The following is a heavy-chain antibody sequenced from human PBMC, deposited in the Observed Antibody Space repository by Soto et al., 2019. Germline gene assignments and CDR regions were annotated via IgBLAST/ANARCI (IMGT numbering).Heavy chain of an antibody. Sequence: ASETLSLPCTVSGGSISRGGYHLSWIRQHPGKGLEWIGYIFYSGTTYYNPSLKSRVTISVDTSKNQFSLKLSSVTAADTAVYYCARSVDPWGQGTLVTVSS. CDR2: IFYSGTT. CDR3: ARSVDP. J-gene: IGHJ5*02. CDR1: GGSISRGGYH. V-gene: IGHV4-31*03.